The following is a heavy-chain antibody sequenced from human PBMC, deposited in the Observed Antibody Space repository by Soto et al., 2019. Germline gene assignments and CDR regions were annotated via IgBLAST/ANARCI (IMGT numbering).Heavy chain of an antibody. D-gene: IGHD2-15*01. Sequence: QVQLLQSGAEVKKPGASVKVSCKASGYTFTTYDIHCVRQATGQGLEWMGWMNPNSGKTGYGQKFQGRVTMTRNTAISTAYMEMSSLTPEDTAVYYCARVWDGGITFDYWGHGTLVTVSS. CDR1: GYTFTTYD. J-gene: IGHJ4*01. V-gene: IGHV1-8*01. CDR3: ARVWDGGITFDY. CDR2: MNPNSGKT.